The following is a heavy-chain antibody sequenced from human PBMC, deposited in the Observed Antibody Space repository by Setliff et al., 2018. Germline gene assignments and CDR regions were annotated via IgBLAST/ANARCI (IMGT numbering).Heavy chain of an antibody. Sequence: PSETLSLTCAVYGGSFSDSYWSWVRQPPGKGLEWIGEIYHDGNDKYTPSVHYSPSLKSRVTISIDKSNNQFSLKLTSMTAADTAVYYCAKGGGRYHSDSWGQGILVTVSS. CDR1: GGSFSDSY. V-gene: IGHV4-34*01. CDR2: IYHDGND. J-gene: IGHJ4*02. D-gene: IGHD1-1*01. CDR3: AKGGGRYHSDS.